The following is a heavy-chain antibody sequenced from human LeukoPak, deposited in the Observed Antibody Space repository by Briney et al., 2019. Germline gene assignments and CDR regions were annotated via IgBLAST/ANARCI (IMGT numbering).Heavy chain of an antibody. V-gene: IGHV3-30*04. J-gene: IGHJ6*04. D-gene: IGHD3-9*01. Sequence: GRSLRLSCAASGFTFSSYAMHWVRQAPGKGLEWVAVISYDGSNKYYADSVKGRSTISRDNSKNTLYLQMNSLRAEDTAVYYCARAALRYFDWLAGMDVWGKGTTVTVSS. CDR3: ARAALRYFDWLAGMDV. CDR1: GFTFSSYA. CDR2: ISYDGSNK.